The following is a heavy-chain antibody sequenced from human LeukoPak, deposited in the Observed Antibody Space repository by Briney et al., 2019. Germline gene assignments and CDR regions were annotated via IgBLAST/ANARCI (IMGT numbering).Heavy chain of an antibody. CDR1: GGTFSSYA. Sequence: SVRVSCTASGGTFSSYAISWVRQAPGQGLEWMGRIIPILGIANYAQKFQGRVTITADKSTSTAYMELSSLRSEDTAVYYCARDPVAGTWYLDYWGQGTLVTVSS. J-gene: IGHJ4*02. D-gene: IGHD6-19*01. CDR3: ARDPVAGTWYLDY. CDR2: IIPILGIA. V-gene: IGHV1-69*04.